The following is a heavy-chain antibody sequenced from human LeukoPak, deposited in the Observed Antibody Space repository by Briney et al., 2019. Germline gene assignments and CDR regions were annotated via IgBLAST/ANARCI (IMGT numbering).Heavy chain of an antibody. J-gene: IGHJ4*02. D-gene: IGHD4-23*01. CDR2: IYHIGTT. Sequence: SXTLSLTCAASGYSIRSAYYWGWIRPPPGKGMEGIGSIYHIGTTYYNPSLKSRVTISRNTSKSQFSLKLTSVTAADTAVYYCATTTVVTRDFDYWGQGTLVTVSS. CDR3: ATTTVVTRDFDY. V-gene: IGHV4-38-2*01. CDR1: GYSIRSAYY.